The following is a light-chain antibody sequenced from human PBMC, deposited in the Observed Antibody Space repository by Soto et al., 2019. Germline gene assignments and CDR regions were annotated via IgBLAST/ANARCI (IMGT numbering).Light chain of an antibody. Sequence: EIVLTQSPGTLSLSPGERATLSCRASQSVSSSYLAWYQQKPGQAPRLLIYGASSRATGIPDRFSGSGSGTDFTLTINKLEPEDFATYYCQQVNSYPQTFGQGTRLEIK. J-gene: IGKJ5*01. CDR2: GAS. CDR3: QQVNSYPQT. CDR1: QSVSSSY. V-gene: IGKV3-20*01.